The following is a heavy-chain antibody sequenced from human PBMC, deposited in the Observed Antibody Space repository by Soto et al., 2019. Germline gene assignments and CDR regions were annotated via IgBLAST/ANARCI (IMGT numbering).Heavy chain of an antibody. J-gene: IGHJ4*02. V-gene: IGHV1-18*01. Sequence: GAPVKVSSKDSGYTFTSYGISWVRQAPGQGLEWMGWISAYNGNTNYAQKLQGRVTMTTDTSTSTAYMELRSLRSDDTAVYYCARDLGGYCSSTSCLIFGYWGQGTLVTVSS. D-gene: IGHD2-2*01. CDR3: ARDLGGYCSSTSCLIFGY. CDR1: GYTFTSYG. CDR2: ISAYNGNT.